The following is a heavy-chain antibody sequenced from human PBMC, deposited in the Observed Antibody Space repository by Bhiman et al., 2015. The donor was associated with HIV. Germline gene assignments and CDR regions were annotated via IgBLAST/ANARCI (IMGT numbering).Heavy chain of an antibody. CDR1: GFTFSSFG. V-gene: IGHV3-30*18. Sequence: QVQLVESGGGVVQPGRSLRLSCAASGFTFSSFGMHWVRQAPGKGLEWVAVISYDGNNKYYADSVKGRFTISRENSKNTLYLQMNSLRTEDTALYYCAKNGRLLDYYYYYYMDVWGNGTTVTVSS. D-gene: IGHD3-10*01. J-gene: IGHJ6*03. CDR3: AKNGRLLDYYYYYYMDV. CDR2: ISYDGNNK.